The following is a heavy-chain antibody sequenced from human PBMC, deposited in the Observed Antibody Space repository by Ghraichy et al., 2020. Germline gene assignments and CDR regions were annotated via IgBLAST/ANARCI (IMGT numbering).Heavy chain of an antibody. D-gene: IGHD3-22*01. Sequence: GGSLRLSCAGSGFPFSSCALTWVRQAPGKGLEWVSSITGSSTATYYADSVKGRFTVSRDNSKNTLYLQMNSLRADDTAVYYCAKHKQNRSRGYYNHIDYWGQGTLVAVSS. J-gene: IGHJ4*02. CDR2: ITGSSTAT. CDR3: AKHKQNRSRGYYNHIDY. CDR1: GFPFSSCA. V-gene: IGHV3-23*01.